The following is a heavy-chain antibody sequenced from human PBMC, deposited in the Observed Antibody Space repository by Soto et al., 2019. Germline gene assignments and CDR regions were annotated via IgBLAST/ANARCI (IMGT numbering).Heavy chain of an antibody. D-gene: IGHD1-26*01. V-gene: IGHV6-1*01. Sequence: PSQTLSLTCAITGDSVSSNSAGWSWVRQSPSRGLEWLGRTYYRSKWYYGYAVSVRGRITINPDTSKNRYSLQLNSVTPEDTAVYFCARGEQYSGRIFDYWGQGTLVTVSS. CDR1: GDSVSSNSAG. CDR3: ARGEQYSGRIFDY. CDR2: TYYRSKWYY. J-gene: IGHJ4*01.